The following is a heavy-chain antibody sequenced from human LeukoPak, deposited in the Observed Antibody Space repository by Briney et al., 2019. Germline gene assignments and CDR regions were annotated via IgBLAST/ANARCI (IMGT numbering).Heavy chain of an antibody. V-gene: IGHV4-31*03. D-gene: IGHD3-10*01. CDR3: ARGPVSGPCWFDP. J-gene: IGHJ5*02. CDR1: GGSISSGGYY. CDR2: IYYSGST. Sequence: NPSQTLSLTCTVSGGSISSGGYYWSWIRQHPGKSLEWIGYIYYSGSTYYNPSLKSRVTISVDTSKNQFSLKLSSVTAADTAVYYCARGPVSGPCWFDPWGQGTLVTVSS.